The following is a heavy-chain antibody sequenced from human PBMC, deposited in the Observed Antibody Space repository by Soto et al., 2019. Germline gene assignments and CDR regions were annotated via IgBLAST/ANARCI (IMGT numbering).Heavy chain of an antibody. CDR2: IYHSGST. V-gene: IGHV4-30-2*01. CDR1: GGSISSGGYS. D-gene: IGHD2-2*02. CDR3: ARGRGYCSSTSCYTFAY. J-gene: IGHJ4*02. Sequence: SETLSLTCAVSGGSISSGGYSWSWIRQPPGKGLEWIGYIYHSGSTYYNPSLKSRVTISVDRSKNQFSLKLSSVTAADTAVYYCARGRGYCSSTSCYTFAYWGQGTLVTVSS.